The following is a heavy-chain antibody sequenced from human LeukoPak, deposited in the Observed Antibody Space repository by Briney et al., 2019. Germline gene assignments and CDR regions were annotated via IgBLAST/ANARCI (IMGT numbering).Heavy chain of an antibody. J-gene: IGHJ6*02. D-gene: IGHD2-2*01. CDR3: ARFSVVVPAATPGGYYYYGIDV. Sequence: SETLSLTCTVSGGSISSYYWSWIRQPPGKGLEWIGYISYSGSTNYNPSLKSRVTISVDTSKNQFSLKLSSVTAADTAVYYCARFSVVVPAATPGGYYYYGIDVWGQGTTVTVSS. CDR1: GGSISSYY. CDR2: ISYSGST. V-gene: IGHV4-59*12.